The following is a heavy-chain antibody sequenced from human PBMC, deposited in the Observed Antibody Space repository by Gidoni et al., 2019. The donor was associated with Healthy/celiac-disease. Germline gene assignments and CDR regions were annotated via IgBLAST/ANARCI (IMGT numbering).Heavy chain of an antibody. CDR2: ISSSSSYI. V-gene: IGHV3-21*01. CDR1: GSTFSSYS. Sequence: EVQLVESGGGLVKPGGSLRLSCAASGSTFSSYSMNWVRQVPGKGLVWVSSISSSSSYIYYANSVKGRFTSSRDNAKNSLYLQMNSLRAEDTAVYYCARDDIVVVPAATRLYMDVWGKGTTVTVSS. J-gene: IGHJ6*03. CDR3: ARDDIVVVPAATRLYMDV. D-gene: IGHD2-2*01.